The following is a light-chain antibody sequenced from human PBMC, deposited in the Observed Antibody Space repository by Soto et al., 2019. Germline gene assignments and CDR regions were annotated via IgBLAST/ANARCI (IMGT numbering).Light chain of an antibody. Sequence: EIVITQSPATLSVSPGERATLSCRASQSVSSNLACYQQKPGQAPRLLIYGASTRATGIPARFSGSGSGTEFTLTVSGLQSEDFAVYYCQQYDNWPYTFGRGTKLEIK. CDR2: GAS. V-gene: IGKV3-15*01. CDR1: QSVSSN. J-gene: IGKJ2*01. CDR3: QQYDNWPYT.